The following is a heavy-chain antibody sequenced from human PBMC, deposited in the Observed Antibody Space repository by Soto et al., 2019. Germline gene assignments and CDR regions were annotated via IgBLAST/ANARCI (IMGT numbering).Heavy chain of an antibody. CDR1: GGTFSSYA. J-gene: IGHJ3*02. CDR2: IIPIFGTA. Sequence: SVKVSCKASGGTFSSYAISWVRQAPGQGLEWMGGIIPIFGTANYAQKFQGRVTITADESTSTAYMELSSLRSEDTAVYYCARARGPRRAFDIWGQGTMVTVSS. CDR3: ARARGPRRAFDI. V-gene: IGHV1-69*13.